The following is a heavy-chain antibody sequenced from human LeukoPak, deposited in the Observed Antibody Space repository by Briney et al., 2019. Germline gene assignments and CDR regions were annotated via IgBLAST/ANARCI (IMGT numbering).Heavy chain of an antibody. Sequence: GGSLRLSCAASGFTFSNYAMHWVRQAPGKGLEWVALISYDGSNKYYADSVKGRFTISRDNSKNTMYLQMNSLRVEDSAVYYCARDFDGGQDNYFPYWGQGTLVTVSS. CDR2: ISYDGSNK. CDR3: ARDFDGGQDNYFPY. CDR1: GFTFSNYA. D-gene: IGHD2-15*01. J-gene: IGHJ4*02. V-gene: IGHV3-30-3*01.